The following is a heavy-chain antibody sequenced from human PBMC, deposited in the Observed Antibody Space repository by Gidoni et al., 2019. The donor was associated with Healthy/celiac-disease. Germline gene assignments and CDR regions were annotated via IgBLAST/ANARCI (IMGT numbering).Heavy chain of an antibody. CDR3: TRDEGRDYYYGMDV. V-gene: IGHV3-49*03. CDR2: IRSKSYGGTT. Sequence: EVQLVESGGGLVQPGRSLRLSCTASGFTFGDYAMSWFRQAPGKGLEWVGFIRSKSYGGTTEYAASVKGRFTISRDDSKSIAYLQINSLKTEDTAVYYCTRDEGRDYYYGMDVWGQGTTVTVSS. CDR1: GFTFGDYA. J-gene: IGHJ6*02.